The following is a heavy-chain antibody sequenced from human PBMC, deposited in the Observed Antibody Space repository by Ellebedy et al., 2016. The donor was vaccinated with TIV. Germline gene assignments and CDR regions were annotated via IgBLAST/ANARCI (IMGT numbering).Heavy chain of an antibody. CDR1: GSSISSGYY. V-gene: IGHV4-30-4*08. D-gene: IGHD1-20*01. J-gene: IGHJ3*02. CDR2: IYYSGSA. CDR3: ARGLTGNAFDI. Sequence: MPSETLSLTCSVSGSSISSGYYWGWIRQPPGKGLEWVGYIYYSGSAYYNSSLKGRVKISVDRSKKQISLELNSVTAADTAGYFCARGLTGNAFDIWGQGTMVTVSS.